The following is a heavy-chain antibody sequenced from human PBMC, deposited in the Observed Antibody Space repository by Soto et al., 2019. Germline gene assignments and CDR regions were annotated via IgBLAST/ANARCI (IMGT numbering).Heavy chain of an antibody. CDR3: ARHGGDYINYFDY. D-gene: IGHD4-17*01. Sequence: SETLSLTCAVYGGSFSDYHWNWIRQPPGKGLEWIGDIDHRGSTNYNPSLKSRVVISLDTSKNQFTLKLTSVTAADTAVYYCARHGGDYINYFDYWGQGTLVTVSS. CDR2: IDHRGST. J-gene: IGHJ4*02. V-gene: IGHV4-34*01. CDR1: GGSFSDYH.